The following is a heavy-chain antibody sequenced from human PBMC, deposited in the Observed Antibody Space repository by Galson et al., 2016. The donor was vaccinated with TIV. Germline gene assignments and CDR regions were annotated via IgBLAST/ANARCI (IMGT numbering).Heavy chain of an antibody. V-gene: IGHV4-39*02. Sequence: SETLSLTCTVSGGSIGSNFYYWGWIRQPPGKGLEWIGSTYYSGGTRYNPSLKDRVTISVDSSKKHFSLRLRSVTAADTALYHCARLLSAGGSGWVDPWGQGTLVIVSP. J-gene: IGHJ5*02. CDR3: ARLLSAGGSGWVDP. D-gene: IGHD3-16*01. CDR1: GGSIGSNFYY. CDR2: TYYSGGT.